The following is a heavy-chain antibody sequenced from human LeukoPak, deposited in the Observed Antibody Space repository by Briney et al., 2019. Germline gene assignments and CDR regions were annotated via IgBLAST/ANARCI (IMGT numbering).Heavy chain of an antibody. CDR1: GITLSNYG. V-gene: IGHV3-23*01. Sequence: GGSLRLSCVVSGITLSNYGMSWVRQAPGKGLEWVAGISGSGGGTNYADSVRGRFTISRDKPKNTLYLQMNSLRAEDTAVYFCAKRGVVIRVILVGFHKEAYYFDSWGQGALVTVSS. CDR2: ISGSGGGT. CDR3: AKRGVVIRVILVGFHKEAYYFDS. D-gene: IGHD3-22*01. J-gene: IGHJ4*02.